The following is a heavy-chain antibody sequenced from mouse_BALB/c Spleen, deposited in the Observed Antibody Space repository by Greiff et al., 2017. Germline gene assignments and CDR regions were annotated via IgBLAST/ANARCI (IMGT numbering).Heavy chain of an antibody. D-gene: IGHD2-4*01. J-gene: IGHJ3*01. CDR1: GFTFSSYA. V-gene: IGHV5-6-5*01. Sequence: DVMLVESGGGLVKPGGSLKLSCAASGFTFSSYAMSWVRQTPEKRLEWVASISSGGSTYYPDSVKGRFTISRDNARNILYLQMSRLRSEDTAMYYCARGYYDYDRFAYWGQGTLVTVSA. CDR2: ISSGGST. CDR3: ARGYYDYDRFAY.